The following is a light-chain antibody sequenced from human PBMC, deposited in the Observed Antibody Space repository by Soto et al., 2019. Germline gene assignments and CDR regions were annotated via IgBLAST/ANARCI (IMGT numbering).Light chain of an antibody. CDR3: QLYGISPH. J-gene: IGKJ5*01. CDR1: QSRGRNF. Sequence: EIVLTQSPGTLSLSPGERASISCNTSQSRGRNFLAWYQYKPGQAPRLLIYASSNRATGIPDRFSGSASGTDFTLTINRLEPEDFAVYYCQLYGISPHFGQGTRLEIK. V-gene: IGKV3-20*01. CDR2: ASS.